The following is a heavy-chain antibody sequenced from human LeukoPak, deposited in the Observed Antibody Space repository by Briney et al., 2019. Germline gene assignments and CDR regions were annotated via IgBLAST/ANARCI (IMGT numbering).Heavy chain of an antibody. CDR3: ASVVVAATDYYYGMDV. CDR2: IYSGGST. Sequence: GGSLRLSCAASGFTVSSNYMSWVRQAPGKGLEWVPVIYSGGSTYYADSVKGRFTISRDNSKNTLYLQMNSLRAEDTAVYYCASVVVAATDYYYGMDVWGQGTTVTVSS. D-gene: IGHD2-15*01. V-gene: IGHV3-53*01. CDR1: GFTVSSNY. J-gene: IGHJ6*02.